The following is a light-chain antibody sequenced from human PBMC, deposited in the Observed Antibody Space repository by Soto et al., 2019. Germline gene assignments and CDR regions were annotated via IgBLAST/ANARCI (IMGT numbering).Light chain of an antibody. J-gene: IGKJ1*01. CDR1: QDISNY. CDR3: QKYSSAPWT. V-gene: IGKV1-27*01. Sequence: DIQMTQSPSSMSASVGDRVTITCRASQDISNYLAWYQQKPGKVPKLLIYTAYTLQSGVPSRFSGSRSGTDFNLTISGLQPEDVATYYCQKYSSAPWTFGQGTKVEIK. CDR2: TAY.